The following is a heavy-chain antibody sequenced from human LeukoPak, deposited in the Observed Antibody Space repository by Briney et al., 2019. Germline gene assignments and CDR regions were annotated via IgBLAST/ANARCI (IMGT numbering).Heavy chain of an antibody. CDR3: AKLHSSTSFYYGMDV. CDR1: GFAFNNYA. V-gene: IGHV3-23*01. Sequence: GGSLRLSCAASGFAFNNYAMAWVRQAPGKGLEWVSAIGNSGGSTYYADSVKGRFTISRDNSKNTLSLQMNSLRAEDTAVFYCAKLHSSTSFYYGMDVWGQGTTVTVS. J-gene: IGHJ6*02. CDR2: IGNSGGST. D-gene: IGHD2-2*01.